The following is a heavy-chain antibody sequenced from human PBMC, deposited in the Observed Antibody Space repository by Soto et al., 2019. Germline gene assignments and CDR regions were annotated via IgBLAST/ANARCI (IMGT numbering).Heavy chain of an antibody. J-gene: IGHJ5*02. D-gene: IGHD2-15*01. V-gene: IGHV1-18*01. CDR3: VRGGGGGLFDP. Sequence: ASVKVSCKASGYTFTSYGISWVRQPPGQGLEWMGWISAYNGNTNYAQKLQGRVTMTTDTSTSTAYMELRSLTAEDTAIYYCVRGGGGGLFDPWGQGTMVTVSS. CDR1: GYTFTSYG. CDR2: ISAYNGNT.